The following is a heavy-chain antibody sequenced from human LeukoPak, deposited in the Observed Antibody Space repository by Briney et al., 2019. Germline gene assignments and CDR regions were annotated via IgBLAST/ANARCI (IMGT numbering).Heavy chain of an antibody. V-gene: IGHV1-69*01. D-gene: IGHD2-2*01. CDR1: GGTFSSYA. CDR2: IIPIFGTP. J-gene: IGHJ6*04. CDR3: ARVIVVPAAMRYDYYYDGMDV. Sequence: SVKVSCKASGGTFSSYAISWVRQAPGQGLEWMGRIIPIFGTPNYAQKFQGRVTITADESTSTAYMELSSLRSEDTAVYYCARVIVVPAAMRYDYYYDGMDVWGKGTTVTVSS.